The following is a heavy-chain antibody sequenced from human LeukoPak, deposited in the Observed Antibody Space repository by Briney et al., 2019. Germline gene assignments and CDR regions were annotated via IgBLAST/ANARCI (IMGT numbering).Heavy chain of an antibody. CDR1: GFSFSTYA. D-gene: IGHD6-19*01. CDR2: LSGSGDTT. J-gene: IGHJ4*02. Sequence: PGGSLRLSCAASGFSFSTYAMNWVRQAPGRGLEWVSTLSGSGDTTYYADSVKGRFTISRDNSKNTLYLQMNSLRAEDTAVYYCAKDRALAGTTVIDYWGQGTLVTVSS. CDR3: AKDRALAGTTVIDY. V-gene: IGHV3-23*01.